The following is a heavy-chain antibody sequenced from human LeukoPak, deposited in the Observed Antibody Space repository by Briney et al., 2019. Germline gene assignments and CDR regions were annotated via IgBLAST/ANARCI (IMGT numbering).Heavy chain of an antibody. CDR2: IYTSGST. CDR1: GGSISSYY. V-gene: IGHV4-4*07. J-gene: IGHJ3*02. D-gene: IGHD1-26*01. CDR3: ARDSGSYADDAFDI. Sequence: PPETLSLTCTVSGGSISSYYWSWIRQPAGKGLEWIGRIYTSGSTNYNPSLKSRVTMSVDTSKNQFSLKLSSVTAADTAVYYCARDSGSYADDAFDIWGQGTMVTVSS.